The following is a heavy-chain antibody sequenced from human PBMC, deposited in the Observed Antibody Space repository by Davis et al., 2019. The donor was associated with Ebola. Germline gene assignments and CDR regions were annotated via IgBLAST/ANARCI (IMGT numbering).Heavy chain of an antibody. J-gene: IGHJ5*02. Sequence: MPSETLSLTCAVYGGSFSGYYWGWIRQPPGKGLEWIGSIYYSGSTYYNPSLKSRVTISVDTSKNQFSLKLSSVTAADTAVYYCATGGILEWLWSWFDPWGQGTLVTVSS. CDR2: IYYSGST. CDR1: GGSFSGYY. D-gene: IGHD3-3*01. CDR3: ATGGILEWLWSWFDP. V-gene: IGHV4-34*01.